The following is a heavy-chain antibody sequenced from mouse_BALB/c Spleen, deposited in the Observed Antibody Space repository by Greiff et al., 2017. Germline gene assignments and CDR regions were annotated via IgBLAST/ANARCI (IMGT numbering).Heavy chain of an antibody. CDR1: GFTFSSYT. Sequence: EVQRVESGGGLVKPGGSLKLSCAASGFTFSSYTMYWVRQTPEQRLEWVATISSGGSYTYYTDSVKGRFTISRDNAKNTLYLQLSSLKSEDTAMYYCTRDPFDYWGQGTTLTVSS. V-gene: IGHV5-6-4*01. CDR3: TRDPFDY. J-gene: IGHJ2*01. CDR2: ISSGGSYT.